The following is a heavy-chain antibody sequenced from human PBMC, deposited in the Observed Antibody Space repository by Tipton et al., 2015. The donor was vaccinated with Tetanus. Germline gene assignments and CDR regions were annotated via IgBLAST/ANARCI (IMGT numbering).Heavy chain of an antibody. CDR2: IYQSGST. Sequence: TLSLTCTVSGGSINSPDYSWGWIRQPPGKGVEWIGYIYQSGSTSYNPSLATRVTITAKKSKNQISLNLRSVTAADTAVYYCARDRGQQFVSDWFDPWGQGTLVTVSS. J-gene: IGHJ5*02. D-gene: IGHD6-6*01. V-gene: IGHV4-30-2*01. CDR1: GGSINSPDYS. CDR3: ARDRGQQFVSDWFDP.